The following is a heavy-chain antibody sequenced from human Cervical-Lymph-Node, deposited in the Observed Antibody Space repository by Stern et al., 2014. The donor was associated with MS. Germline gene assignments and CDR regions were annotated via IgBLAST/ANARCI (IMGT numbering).Heavy chain of an antibody. J-gene: IGHJ5*02. D-gene: IGHD3-10*01. CDR2: ISPGLRTS. CDR1: RDTFSNFA. V-gene: IGHV1-69*06. Sequence: QVQLVQSGDEVKKPGSSVKVSCKASRDTFSNFALSWVRQAPEQGHEWMGGISPGLRTSSYAQKFQVSITISADTATNTVYMELSSLKSEDTAVYFCARDQGDYGSGSDYSWFDPWGQGTLVTVSS. CDR3: ARDQGDYGSGSDYSWFDP.